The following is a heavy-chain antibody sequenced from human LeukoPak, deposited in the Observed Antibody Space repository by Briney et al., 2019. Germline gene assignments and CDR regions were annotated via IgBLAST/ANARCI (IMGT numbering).Heavy chain of an antibody. CDR2: FYTSGST. CDR1: GGSISSYY. Sequence: SETLSLTCTVSGGSISSYYWSWIRQPAGKGLEWIGRFYTSGSTNYNPSLKSRVTMSVDTSKNQFSLKLTSVTAADTAMHYCARDRYGGIIDYWGQGTLVTVSS. CDR3: ARDRYGGIIDY. J-gene: IGHJ4*02. V-gene: IGHV4-4*07. D-gene: IGHD1-1*01.